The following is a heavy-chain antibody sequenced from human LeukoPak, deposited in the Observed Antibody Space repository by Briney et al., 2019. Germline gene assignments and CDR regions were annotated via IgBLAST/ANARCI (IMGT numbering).Heavy chain of an antibody. Sequence: GGSLRLSCAASGFTFSSYEINWVRQAPGKGLEWVSYISSSASIMYYADSVKGRFTISRDNAKNSLYLQMNSLRAEDTAVYYCARGSVLTPVLSDHWGQGTLVTVSS. V-gene: IGHV3-48*03. CDR2: ISSSASIM. CDR3: ARGSVLTPVLSDH. D-gene: IGHD4-23*01. J-gene: IGHJ4*02. CDR1: GFTFSSYE.